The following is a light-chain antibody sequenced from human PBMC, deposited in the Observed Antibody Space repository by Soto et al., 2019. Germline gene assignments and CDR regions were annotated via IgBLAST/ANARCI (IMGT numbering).Light chain of an antibody. CDR3: SSYTTGSSEV. J-gene: IGLJ1*01. Sequence: QSALTQPASVSGSPGQSIAMYCNGTSSDVGAYDFVSWYQQHPGNAPKLLIYDVNNRPSGISSRFSGSKSGNTASLTISGLQAEDKAEYYCSSYTTGSSEVFRTGTEVPVL. CDR2: DVN. V-gene: IGLV2-14*03. CDR1: SSDVGAYDF.